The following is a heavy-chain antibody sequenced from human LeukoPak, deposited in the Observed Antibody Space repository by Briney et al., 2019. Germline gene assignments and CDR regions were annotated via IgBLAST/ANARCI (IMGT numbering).Heavy chain of an antibody. CDR1: GFTFSNYG. CDR2: IGTSSSSI. J-gene: IGHJ6*03. D-gene: IGHD5-18*01. Sequence: GGSLRLSCAVSGFTFSNYGMTWVRQAPGKGLEWVSYIGTSSSSIYYADSVKGRFTISRDNAQNSLYLQMNSLRAEDTAMYYCARVPTGYTYGYGYYYYYMDVWGKGTTVTVSS. CDR3: ARVPTGYTYGYGYYYYYMDV. V-gene: IGHV3-48*04.